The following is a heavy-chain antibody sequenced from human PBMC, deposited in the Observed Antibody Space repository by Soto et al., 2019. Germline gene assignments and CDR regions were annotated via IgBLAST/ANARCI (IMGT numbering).Heavy chain of an antibody. CDR3: ARDVEGCYDMEDWFDP. Sequence: GGSLRLSCAASGFTFSSYSMNWVRQAPGKGLEWVSYISSSSSTIYYADSVKGRFTISRDNAKNSLYLQMNSLRDEDTAVYYCARDVEGCYDMEDWFDPWGQGTLVTVSS. J-gene: IGHJ5*02. CDR2: ISSSSSTI. CDR1: GFTFSSYS. D-gene: IGHD3-9*01. V-gene: IGHV3-48*02.